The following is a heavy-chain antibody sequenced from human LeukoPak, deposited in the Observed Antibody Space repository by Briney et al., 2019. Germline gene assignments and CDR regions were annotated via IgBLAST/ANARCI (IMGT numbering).Heavy chain of an antibody. V-gene: IGHV1-18*01. J-gene: IGHJ4*02. CDR3: ARVRGYYGSGRNFDY. CDR1: GYTFTSYG. D-gene: IGHD3-10*01. Sequence: ASVKVSCKASGYTFTSYGISWVRQAPGQGLEWMGWISAYNGNTNYAQKLQGRVTMTTDTSTSTAYMELRSLRSDDTAVYYCARVRGYYGSGRNFDYWGQGTLVTVSS. CDR2: ISAYNGNT.